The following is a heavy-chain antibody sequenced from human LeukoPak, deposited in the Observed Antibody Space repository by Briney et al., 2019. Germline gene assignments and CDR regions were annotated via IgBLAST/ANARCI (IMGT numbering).Heavy chain of an antibody. V-gene: IGHV4-59*01. J-gene: IGHJ4*02. CDR1: GGSISSYY. CDR2: IYYSGST. D-gene: IGHD6-13*01. CDR3: ARSADSSRWYGGQGDFDY. Sequence: SETLSLTCTVSGGSISSYYWSWIRQPPGKGLEWIGDIYYSGSTNYNPSLKSRVTISVDTTKNQFSLKLSSVTAADTAVYYCARSADSSRWYGGQGDFDYWGQGTLVTVSS.